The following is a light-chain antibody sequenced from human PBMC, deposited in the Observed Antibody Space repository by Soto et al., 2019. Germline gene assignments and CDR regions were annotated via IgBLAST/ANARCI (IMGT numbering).Light chain of an antibody. J-gene: IGKJ1*01. V-gene: IGKV3-15*01. Sequence: EIVMTQSPGTLSVSAGERATLSCRASQSVRSNLAWYQQKPGQAPRLLIYGASTRATGIPARFSGSGSGTEFTLTISSLQSEEFAVYYCQQYNSWPPWTFGQGTKVDIK. CDR3: QQYNSWPPWT. CDR1: QSVRSN. CDR2: GAS.